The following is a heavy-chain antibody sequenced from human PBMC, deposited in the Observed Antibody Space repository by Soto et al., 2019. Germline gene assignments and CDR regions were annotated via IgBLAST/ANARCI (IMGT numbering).Heavy chain of an antibody. CDR2: INPSGGST. V-gene: IGHV1-46*03. Sequence: GASVKVSYKASGYAFTSYYMHGVREAPGQGLEWMGIINPSGGSTSYAQKFQGRVTMTRDTSTSTVYMELSSLRSEDTAVYYCATCTPDILTGYHYAFDIWGQGTMVT. CDR1: GYAFTSYY. J-gene: IGHJ3*02. D-gene: IGHD3-9*01. CDR3: ATCTPDILTGYHYAFDI.